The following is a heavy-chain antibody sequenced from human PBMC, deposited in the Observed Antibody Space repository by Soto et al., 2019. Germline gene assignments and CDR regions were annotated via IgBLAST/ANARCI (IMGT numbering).Heavy chain of an antibody. J-gene: IGHJ6*02. D-gene: IGHD2-8*01. CDR3: AKWGVDCPTATCSGAFYTNGMDV. CDR2: IIPIFGGA. V-gene: IGHV1-69*01. Sequence: QVQLVQSGSEVKKPGSSVKVSCKASGGTFRDYAITWVRQAPGQGLEWVGGIIPIFGGANYAQKFQGRVTITAEESTRTAYLVLSSLGSEGTAVYYCAKWGVDCPTATCSGAFYTNGMDVWGQGTTVTVSS. CDR1: GGTFRDYA.